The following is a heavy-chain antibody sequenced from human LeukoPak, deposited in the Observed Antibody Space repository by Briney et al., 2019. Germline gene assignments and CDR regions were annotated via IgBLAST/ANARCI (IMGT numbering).Heavy chain of an antibody. V-gene: IGHV4-59*12. Sequence: SETLSLTCTVSGGSISSYYWSWIRQPPGKGLEWIGYIYYSGSTNYNPSLKSRVTMSVDTSKNQFSLKLSSVSAADTAVYYCARTHCSTTSCYQDYWGQGTLVTVSS. CDR3: ARTHCSTTSCYQDY. D-gene: IGHD2-2*01. J-gene: IGHJ4*02. CDR1: GGSISSYY. CDR2: IYYSGST.